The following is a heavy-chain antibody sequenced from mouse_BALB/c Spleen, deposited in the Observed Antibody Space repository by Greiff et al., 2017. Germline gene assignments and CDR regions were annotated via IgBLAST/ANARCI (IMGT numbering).Heavy chain of an antibody. V-gene: IGHV1-5*01. CDR3: TKGIHYYGSAWFAY. CDR1: GYTFTSYW. D-gene: IGHD1-2*01. Sequence: SGTVLARPGASVKMSCKASGYTFTSYWMHWVKQRPGQGLEWIGAIYPGNSDTSYNQKFKGKAKLTAVTSTSTAYMELSSLTNEDSAVYYCTKGIHYYGSAWFAYWGQGTLVTVSA. CDR2: IYPGNSDT. J-gene: IGHJ3*01.